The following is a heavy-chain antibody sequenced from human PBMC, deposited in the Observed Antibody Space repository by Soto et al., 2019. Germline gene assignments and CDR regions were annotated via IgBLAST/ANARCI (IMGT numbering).Heavy chain of an antibody. J-gene: IGHJ5*02. CDR1: VGSIGVAVYA. Sequence: PSEILCVTCVFSVGSIGVAVYAWSWVRQPPGGGREWIGYIYHSGTTLYNASLKTRLTMSLDGSNNQFSLTLNSVTAADTAVYYCARAQFYAGSGRSNHLMFDPWGQGIQVTVSS. CDR2: IYHSGTT. D-gene: IGHD3-10*01. V-gene: IGHV4-30-2*01. CDR3: ARAQFYAGSGRSNHLMFDP.